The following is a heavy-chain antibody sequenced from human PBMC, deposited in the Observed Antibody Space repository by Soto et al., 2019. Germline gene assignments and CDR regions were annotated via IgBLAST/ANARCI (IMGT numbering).Heavy chain of an antibody. CDR1: GDSISNSRFY. CDR2: IYQTGNA. D-gene: IGHD3-22*01. CDR3: ARLGAYYQSLDR. V-gene: IGHV4-39*07. Sequence: PSETLSLTCSVSGDSISNSRFYWAWIRQPPGEGLERIGSIYQTGNAYYNPSLKSPVTISVDTSKNQFSLRLTSATAADTAVNYCARLGAYYQSLDRWGPGTVVTVSS. J-gene: IGHJ5*02.